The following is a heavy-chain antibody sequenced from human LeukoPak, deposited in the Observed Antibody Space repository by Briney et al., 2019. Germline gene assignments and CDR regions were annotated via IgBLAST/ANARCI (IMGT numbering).Heavy chain of an antibody. J-gene: IGHJ4*02. D-gene: IGHD3-22*01. Sequence: HPGGSLRLSCAASGFTFSSYAMSWVRQAPGKGLEWVSAISGSGGSTYYADSVKGRFTISRDNSKNTLYLQMNSLRAEDTAVYYCAKGWDYYDSSGYFDYWGQGTLATVSS. CDR1: GFTFSSYA. CDR2: ISGSGGST. CDR3: AKGWDYYDSSGYFDY. V-gene: IGHV3-23*01.